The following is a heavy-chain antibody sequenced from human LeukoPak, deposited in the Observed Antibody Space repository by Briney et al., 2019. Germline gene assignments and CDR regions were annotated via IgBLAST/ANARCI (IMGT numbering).Heavy chain of an antibody. J-gene: IGHJ6*02. V-gene: IGHV1-46*01. CDR3: ARTNPSTREYYGMDV. CDR1: GYTYTSYY. Sequence: ASVKVSCKASGYTYTSYYMHWVRQAPGQGLGWMGIINPSGGSTSYAQKFQGRVTMTRDTSTSTVYMELSSLRSEDTAVYYCARTNPSTREYYGMDVWGQGTTVTVSS. CDR2: INPSGGST. D-gene: IGHD2-2*01.